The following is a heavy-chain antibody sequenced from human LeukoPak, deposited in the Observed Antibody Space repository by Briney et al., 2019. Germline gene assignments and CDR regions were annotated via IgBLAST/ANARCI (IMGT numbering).Heavy chain of an antibody. CDR3: ARYSYGHLDY. D-gene: IGHD5-18*01. J-gene: IGHJ4*02. V-gene: IGHV4-61*02. CDR1: GGSISSGSYY. CDR2: IYTSGST. Sequence: SSETLSLTCTVSGGSISSGSYYWSWIRQPAGKGLEWIGRIYTSGSTNSNPSLKSRVTISVDTSKNQFSLKLSSVTAADTAVYYCARYSYGHLDYWGQGTLVTVSS.